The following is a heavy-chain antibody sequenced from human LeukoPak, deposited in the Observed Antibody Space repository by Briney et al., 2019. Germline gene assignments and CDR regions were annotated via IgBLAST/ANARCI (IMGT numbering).Heavy chain of an antibody. CDR1: GYTFTGSY. V-gene: IGHV1-2*02. J-gene: IGHJ4*02. CDR2: INPNRGDT. D-gene: IGHD2-15*01. Sequence: EASVKVSCKASGYTFTGSYMHWVRQAPGQGLEWMGWINPNRGDTYYAQKFLGRVTMTRDTSISTAYMELSSLRSDDTAVYYCARSSYCSGGSCYYFDYWGQGTLVTVSS. CDR3: ARSSYCSGGSCYYFDY.